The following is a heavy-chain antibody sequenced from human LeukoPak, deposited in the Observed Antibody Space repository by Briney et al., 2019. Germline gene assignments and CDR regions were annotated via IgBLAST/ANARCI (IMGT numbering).Heavy chain of an antibody. CDR1: GYTFTAYY. Sequence: GASVKVSCKASGYTFTAYYIHWERQAPGQGLEWMAFINPNSGDTYSAPEFQGRVTMTRDTSISTASMELAWLSSDDTAVYYCATGVATAFAYWGQGTLVTVSS. CDR2: INPNSGDT. D-gene: IGHD5-18*01. J-gene: IGHJ4*02. CDR3: ATGVATAFAY. V-gene: IGHV1-2*02.